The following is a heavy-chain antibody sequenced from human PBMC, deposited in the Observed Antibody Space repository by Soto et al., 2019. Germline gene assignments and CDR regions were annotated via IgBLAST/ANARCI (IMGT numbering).Heavy chain of an antibody. CDR3: ASFFFQAEDGIRDTVPVSAFLLNRSSDL. V-gene: IGHV3-7*02. J-gene: IGHJ2*01. CDR2: IKQDGSQK. Sequence: GKGLEWVANIKQDGSQKWYGDSVKGRFTIARDNAKNSLFLQMKSLRDEDTGVYYCASFFFQAEDGIRDTVPVSAFLLNRSSDL. D-gene: IGHD2-15*01.